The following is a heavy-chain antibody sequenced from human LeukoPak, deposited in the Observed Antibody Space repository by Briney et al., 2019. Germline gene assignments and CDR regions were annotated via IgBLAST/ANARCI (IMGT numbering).Heavy chain of an antibody. CDR2: IYNSGST. V-gene: IGHV4-38-2*02. D-gene: IGHD3-22*01. Sequence: SETLSLTCTVSGYSISSGYYWGWIRQPPGKGLEWIGNIYNSGSTYYNPSLKSRVTISVDTSKNQFSLKLSSVTAADTAVYYCAREIVVVITGFDAFDIWGQGTMVTVSS. CDR1: GYSISSGYY. J-gene: IGHJ3*02. CDR3: AREIVVVITGFDAFDI.